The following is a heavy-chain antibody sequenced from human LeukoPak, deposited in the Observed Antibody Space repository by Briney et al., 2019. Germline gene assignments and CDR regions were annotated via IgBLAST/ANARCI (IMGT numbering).Heavy chain of an antibody. Sequence: ASVKVSCKASGYTFTGYYMHWVRQAPGQGLEWMGWINPNSGGTNYAQKFQGRVTMTRDTSISTAYMELSRLRSDDTAVYYCAREIVKGLLWFGELLPWGQGTLVTVSS. V-gene: IGHV1-2*02. D-gene: IGHD3-10*01. CDR1: GYTFTGYY. CDR2: INPNSGGT. J-gene: IGHJ4*02. CDR3: AREIVKGLLWFGELLP.